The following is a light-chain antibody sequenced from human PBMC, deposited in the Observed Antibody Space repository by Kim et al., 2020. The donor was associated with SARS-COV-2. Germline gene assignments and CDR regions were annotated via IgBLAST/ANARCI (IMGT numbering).Light chain of an antibody. V-gene: IGKV3-11*01. CDR2: DAP. CDR1: QSVDSY. J-gene: IGKJ5*01. Sequence: SPGDRATLSCRASQSVDSYLAWYQQNPGHAPGLLTYDAPERATGIPATFSGGGSRTNFTLILSSREPEDSAVYYCQQRRIWPPITFGQGRRREIK. CDR3: QQRRIWPPIT.